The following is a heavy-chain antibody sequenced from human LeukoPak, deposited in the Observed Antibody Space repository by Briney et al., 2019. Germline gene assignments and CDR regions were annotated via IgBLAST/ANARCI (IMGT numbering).Heavy chain of an antibody. CDR3: VKDVGGSYAFDY. Sequence: GSLRLSCSASGFTLRRYTMRWGRQAPGEGLEYVLGINDNGGSTNYGDSVKGRFSISRDNSKNTLHLQMSTLRAEDTALYYCVKDVGGSYAFDYWGQGILVTVAS. CDR1: GFTLRRYT. D-gene: IGHD1-26*01. J-gene: IGHJ4*02. CDR2: INDNGGST. V-gene: IGHV3-64D*09.